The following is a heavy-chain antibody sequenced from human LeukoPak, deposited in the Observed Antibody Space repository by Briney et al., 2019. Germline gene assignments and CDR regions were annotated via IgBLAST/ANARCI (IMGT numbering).Heavy chain of an antibody. CDR3: ASEQQLGY. J-gene: IGHJ4*02. CDR1: GFIFSTYW. V-gene: IGHV3-7*03. Sequence: GGSLRLSCAASGFIFSTYWMSWVRQAPGKGLEWVANINQDGSEEFYVDSVKGRFTISRDNAKKSLYLQMNSLRAEDTAVYYCASEQQLGYWGQGTLVTVSS. CDR2: INQDGSEE. D-gene: IGHD6-13*01.